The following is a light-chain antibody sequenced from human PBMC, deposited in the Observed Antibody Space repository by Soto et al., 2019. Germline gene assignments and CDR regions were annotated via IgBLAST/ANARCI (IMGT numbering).Light chain of an antibody. J-gene: IGLJ2*01. CDR1: SSDVGGYNY. CDR2: EVS. Sequence: QSALTQPPSASGSPGQSVTISCTGTSSDVGGYNYVSWYQQHPVKAPKLMIYEVSKRPSGVPDRFSGSKSGNTASLTVSGLQAEDEAYYYCSSYAGSNIVFGGGTKLTVL. V-gene: IGLV2-8*01. CDR3: SSYAGSNIV.